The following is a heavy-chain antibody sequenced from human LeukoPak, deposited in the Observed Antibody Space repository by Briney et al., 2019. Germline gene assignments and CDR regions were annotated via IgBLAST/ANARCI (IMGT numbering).Heavy chain of an antibody. J-gene: IGHJ4*02. V-gene: IGHV4-59*01. D-gene: IGHD1-26*01. Sequence: PSETLSLTCTVSGGSITSYSWSWIRQPPGKGLEWIGYIYYSGSTNYNPSLKSRVTISVDTSKTQFSLKLSSVTAADTAVYYCAREGVGAPAHWGQGTLVTVSS. CDR1: GGSITSYS. CDR3: AREGVGAPAH. CDR2: IYYSGST.